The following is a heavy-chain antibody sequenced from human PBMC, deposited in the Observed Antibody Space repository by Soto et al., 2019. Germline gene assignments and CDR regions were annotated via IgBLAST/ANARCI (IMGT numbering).Heavy chain of an antibody. CDR2: IYYSGST. Sequence: SETLSLTCTVSGGSISSSSYYWGWIRQPPGKGLEWIGSIYYSGSTYYNPSLKSRVTISVDTSKNQFSLKLSSVTAADTAVYYCARHQRDSSGYYVDYWGQGTLVTVSS. J-gene: IGHJ4*02. CDR3: ARHQRDSSGYYVDY. CDR1: GGSISSSSYY. D-gene: IGHD3-22*01. V-gene: IGHV4-39*01.